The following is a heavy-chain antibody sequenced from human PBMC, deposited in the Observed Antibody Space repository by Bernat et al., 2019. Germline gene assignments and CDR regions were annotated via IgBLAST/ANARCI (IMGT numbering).Heavy chain of an antibody. CDR2: INSDGSST. CDR3: VREGFLTGNPFDY. CDR1: GFTFSSYW. Sequence: EVQLVESGGGLVQPGGSLRLSCAASGFTFSSYWMHWLRQAPGKGLVWVSRINSDGSSTNYADSVKGRFTISRDNAKNTLYLQMNSLRAEDTAVYYCVREGFLTGNPFDYWGQGTLVTVSS. J-gene: IGHJ4*02. D-gene: IGHD3-9*01. V-gene: IGHV3-74*01.